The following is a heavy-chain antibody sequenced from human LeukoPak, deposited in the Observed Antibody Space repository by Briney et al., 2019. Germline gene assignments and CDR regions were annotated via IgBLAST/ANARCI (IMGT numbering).Heavy chain of an antibody. J-gene: IGHJ6*02. D-gene: IGHD3-16*01. CDR1: GFTFSSYW. CDR3: ARGVLNYDYVWGSYYYYYYGMDV. Sequence: PGGSLRLSCAASGFTFSSYWMHWVRQAPGKGLVWVSRINSDGSSTSYADPVKGRFTISRDNAKNTLYLQMNSLRAEDTAVYYCARGVLNYDYVWGSYYYYYYGMDVWGQGTTVTVSS. CDR2: INSDGSST. V-gene: IGHV3-74*01.